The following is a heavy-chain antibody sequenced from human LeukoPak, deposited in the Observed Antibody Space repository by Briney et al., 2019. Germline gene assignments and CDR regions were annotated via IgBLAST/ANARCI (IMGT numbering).Heavy chain of an antibody. V-gene: IGHV1-3*01. J-gene: IGHJ3*02. Sequence: GASVRVSCKASGYTFTSYAMHWVRQAPGQRLEWMGWINAGNGNTKYSQKFQGRVTITRDTSASTAYMELSSLRSEDTAVYYCARRADYGDHDAFDIWGQGTMVTVSS. CDR1: GYTFTSYA. CDR3: ARRADYGDHDAFDI. D-gene: IGHD4-17*01. CDR2: INAGNGNT.